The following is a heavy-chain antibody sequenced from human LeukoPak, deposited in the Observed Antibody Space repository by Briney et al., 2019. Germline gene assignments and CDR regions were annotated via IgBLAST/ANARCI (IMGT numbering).Heavy chain of an antibody. CDR2: IYYNVSI. CDR1: GGSISSSSYY. Sequence: SETLSLTCTVSGGSISSSSYYWGWIRQPPGKGLEWIGSIYYNVSIYYNPSLKSRVTLSVDTSKNQFSLKLGSVTAADTAVYYCARDVRGLRGVMRYNWFDPWGQGTLVTVSS. CDR3: ARDVRGLRGVMRYNWFDP. J-gene: IGHJ5*02. V-gene: IGHV4-39*07. D-gene: IGHD3-10*01.